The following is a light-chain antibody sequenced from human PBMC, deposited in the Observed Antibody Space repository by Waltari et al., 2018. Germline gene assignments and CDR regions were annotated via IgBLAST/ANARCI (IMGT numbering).Light chain of an antibody. V-gene: IGKV3-11*01. CDR1: QTIRTY. CDR2: DAS. CDR3: QQRANWPYT. Sequence: CRAGQTIRTYLAWYQHKPGQAPMLLIFDASSRATGIPAKFSGSGSGTDFTLTVSNLEPEDFAVYYCQQRANWPYTFGQGTRVEI. J-gene: IGKJ2*01.